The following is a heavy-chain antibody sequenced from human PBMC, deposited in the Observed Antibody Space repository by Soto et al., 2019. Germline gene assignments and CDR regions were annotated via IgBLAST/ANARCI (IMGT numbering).Heavy chain of an antibody. CDR3: ARGVPYNYGSVSWFDP. Sequence: SXTLSLTCTVSGGSVSSGSYYWSWIRQPPGKGLEWIGYIYYSGSTNYNPSLKSRVTISVDTSKNQFSLKLSSVTAADTAVYYCARGVPYNYGSVSWFDPWGQGTLVTVYS. V-gene: IGHV4-61*01. CDR2: IYYSGST. J-gene: IGHJ5*02. D-gene: IGHD5-18*01. CDR1: GGSVSSGSYY.